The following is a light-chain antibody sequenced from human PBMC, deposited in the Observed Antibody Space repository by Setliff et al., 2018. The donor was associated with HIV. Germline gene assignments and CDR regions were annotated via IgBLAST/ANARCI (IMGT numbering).Light chain of an antibody. V-gene: IGLV2-23*02. CDR2: DVT. CDR3: CSYVSSGAYV. CDR1: SSDVGNYNL. Sequence: LSQPASVSGSPGQSITISCTGTSSDVGNYNLVSWYQQYPGQAPKLLIYDVTKRPSGVSYRFSGSKSGDTASLTISGLQAEDGADYYCCSYVSSGAYVFGTGTKVTVL. J-gene: IGLJ1*01.